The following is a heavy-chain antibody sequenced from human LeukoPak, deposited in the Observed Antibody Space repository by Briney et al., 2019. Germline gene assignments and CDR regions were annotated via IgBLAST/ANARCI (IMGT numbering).Heavy chain of an antibody. J-gene: IGHJ4*02. D-gene: IGHD3-10*01. CDR3: TTSPDPGDY. Sequence: PGGSLRLSCAASGLTFSDSAIHWVRQASGKGLEWVGRIRSKANSYATAYAASVKGRFTISRDDSKNTAYLQMNSLRTEDTAVYYCTTSPDPGDYWGQGTLVTVSS. V-gene: IGHV3-73*01. CDR1: GLTFSDSA. CDR2: IRSKANSYAT.